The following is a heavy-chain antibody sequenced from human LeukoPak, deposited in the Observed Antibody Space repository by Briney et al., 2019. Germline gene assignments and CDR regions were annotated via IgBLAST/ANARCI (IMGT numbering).Heavy chain of an antibody. V-gene: IGHV4-34*01. CDR2: INHSGST. D-gene: IGHD5-18*01. Sequence: PSETLSLTCAVYGGSSSGYYWSWIRQPPGKGLEWIGEINHSGSTNYNPSLKSRVTISVDTSKNQFSLKLSSVTAADTAVYYCARRRGYSPIDYWGQGTLVTVSS. CDR3: ARRRGYSPIDY. CDR1: GGSSSGYY. J-gene: IGHJ4*02.